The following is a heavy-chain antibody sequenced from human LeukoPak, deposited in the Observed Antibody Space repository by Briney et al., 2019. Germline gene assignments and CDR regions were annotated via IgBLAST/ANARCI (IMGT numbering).Heavy chain of an antibody. V-gene: IGHV4-31*11. CDR2: IYYSGST. CDR3: ARAMIVVVTADAFDI. J-gene: IGHJ3*02. D-gene: IGHD3-22*01. Sequence: PSETLSLTCAVSGGSISSGGYYWSWIRQPPGKGLEWIGYIYYSGSTYYNPSLKSRVTISVDTSKNQFSLKLSSVTAADTAVYYCARAMIVVVTADAFDIWGQGTMVTVSS. CDR1: GGSISSGGYY.